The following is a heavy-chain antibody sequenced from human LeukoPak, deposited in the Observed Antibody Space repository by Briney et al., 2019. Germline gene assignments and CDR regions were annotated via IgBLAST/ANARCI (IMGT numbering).Heavy chain of an antibody. CDR1: GGSVGSGSYY. CDR2: IYYSGST. Sequence: SETLSLTCTVSGGSVGSGSYYWSWIRQPPGKGLEWIGYIYYSGSTNYNPSLKSRVTISVDTSKNQFSLKLSSVTAADTAVYYCAKSGYYMYTCFDYWGQGTLVTVSS. J-gene: IGHJ4*02. D-gene: IGHD3-3*01. V-gene: IGHV4-61*01. CDR3: AKSGYYMYTCFDY.